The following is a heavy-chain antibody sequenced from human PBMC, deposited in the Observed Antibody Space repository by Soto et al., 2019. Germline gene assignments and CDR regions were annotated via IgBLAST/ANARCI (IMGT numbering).Heavy chain of an antibody. CDR1: GFIFENFD. J-gene: IGHJ5*02. CDR2: ISGSGFKK. CDR3: AKNQGVELVPLATVDWFDP. V-gene: IGHV3-23*01. D-gene: IGHD1-26*01. Sequence: GGSLRLSCAASGFIFENFDMSWVRQAPGKGLEWISSISGSGFKKYYADSVKGRFTISRDNSKSTVYLELNNLSAEDTAVYHCAKNQGVELVPLATVDWFDPWGQGSVVTVSS.